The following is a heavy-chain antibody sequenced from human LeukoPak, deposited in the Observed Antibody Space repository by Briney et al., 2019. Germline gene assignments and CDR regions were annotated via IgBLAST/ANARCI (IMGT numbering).Heavy chain of an antibody. CDR2: IYYSGST. CDR3: ARAEGDCSSTSCYYLLDY. Sequence: SETLSLTCTVSGGSISSSSYYWGWIRQPPGKGLEWIGSIYYSGSTYYNPSLKSRVTISVDRSKNQFSLKLSSVTAADTAVYYCARAEGDCSSTSCYYLLDYWGQGTLVTVSS. J-gene: IGHJ4*02. D-gene: IGHD2-2*01. V-gene: IGHV4-39*07. CDR1: GGSISSSSYY.